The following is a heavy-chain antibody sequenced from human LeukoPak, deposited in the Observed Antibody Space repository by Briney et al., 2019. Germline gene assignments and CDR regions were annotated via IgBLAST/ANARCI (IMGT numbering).Heavy chain of an antibody. J-gene: IGHJ6*02. V-gene: IGHV3-23*01. Sequence: GGSLRLSCAASGFTFSSYAMSWVRQAPGKGLEWVSAISGSGGSTYYADSVKGRFTISRDNTKKSLYLQMNSLRVEDTALYYCAKSQGAHLNYYQYGMDVWGPGTTVTVSS. CDR1: GFTFSSYA. CDR3: AKSQGAHLNYYQYGMDV. D-gene: IGHD1-26*01. CDR2: ISGSGGST.